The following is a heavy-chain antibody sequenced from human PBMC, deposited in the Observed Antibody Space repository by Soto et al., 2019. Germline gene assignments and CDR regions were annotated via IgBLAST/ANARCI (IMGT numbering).Heavy chain of an antibody. V-gene: IGHV1-8*02. CDR2: MNPNSGGT. CDR3: ARELFGRSVWFDP. J-gene: IGHJ5*02. CDR1: GDTFGSYD. D-gene: IGHD3-10*01. Sequence: ASVKVSCKASGDTFGSYDINWVRQASGHGLEWMGWMNPNSGGTDYAQKFRGRVTMTSNTSISTAYLDLSSLRSEDTAVYYCARELFGRSVWFDPWGQGTLVTVSS.